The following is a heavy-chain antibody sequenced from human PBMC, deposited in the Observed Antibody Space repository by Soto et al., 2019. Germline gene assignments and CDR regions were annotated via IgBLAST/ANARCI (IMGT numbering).Heavy chain of an antibody. CDR3: GKAGRYSRYDFFDS. D-gene: IGHD5-12*01. V-gene: IGHV3-23*01. Sequence: PGRSLRLSCSASGFTFHNFAMSWVRQAPGKGLEWVSGTIGSGGSSNYADSAKGRFAVSRDNTKSTLYLQMNALRAADTAVYYCGKAGRYSRYDFFDSWGQGTLVTVSS. J-gene: IGHJ4*02. CDR1: GFTFHNFA. CDR2: TIGSGGSS.